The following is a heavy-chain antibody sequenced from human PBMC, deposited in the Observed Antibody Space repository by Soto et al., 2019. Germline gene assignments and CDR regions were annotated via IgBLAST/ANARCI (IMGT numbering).Heavy chain of an antibody. CDR2: IYPGDSDS. J-gene: IGHJ6*02. Sequence: PGESLKISCKGSGYSFTSYWIGWVRQMPGKGLEWMGIIYPGDSDSRYSPSFQGQVTISADKSISTAYLQWSSPKASDTAMYYCARLSSYNYYYYGMDVWGQGTTVTVSS. D-gene: IGHD2-2*01. CDR3: ARLSSYNYYYYGMDV. V-gene: IGHV5-51*01. CDR1: GYSFTSYW.